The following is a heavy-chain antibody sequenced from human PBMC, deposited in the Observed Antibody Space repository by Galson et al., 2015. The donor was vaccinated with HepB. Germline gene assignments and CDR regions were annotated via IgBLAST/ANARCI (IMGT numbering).Heavy chain of an antibody. V-gene: IGHV4-61*02. D-gene: IGHD6-13*01. CDR1: GGSVSSGYYY. Sequence: TLSLTCTVSGGSVSSGYYYWSWIRQPAGKGLEWIGRIYTGGSTNYNPSLKSRVTISVDMSKNQFSLKLSSVTAADTAVYYCARHQGSSWYWLDYWGQGTLVTVSS. CDR2: IYTGGST. CDR3: ARHQGSSWYWLDY. J-gene: IGHJ4*02.